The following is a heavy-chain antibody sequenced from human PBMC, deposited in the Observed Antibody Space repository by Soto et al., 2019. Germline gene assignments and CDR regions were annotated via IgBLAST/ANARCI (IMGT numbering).Heavy chain of an antibody. CDR2: ISAYNGKT. V-gene: IGHV1-18*01. D-gene: IGHD6-25*01. Sequence: QVQLVQSGAEVKKPGASVKVSCKASGYTFTSYGISWVRQAPGQGLEWIGWISAYNGKTNYAQKLQGRVTMTTATSTSTAYMELRSLRSDDTAVYYCARDRVGRAAGIGAEYFQHWGQGTLVTVSS. CDR3: ARDRVGRAAGIGAEYFQH. J-gene: IGHJ1*01. CDR1: GYTFTSYG.